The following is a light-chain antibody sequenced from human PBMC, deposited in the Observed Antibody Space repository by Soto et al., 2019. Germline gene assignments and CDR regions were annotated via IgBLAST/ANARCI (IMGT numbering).Light chain of an antibody. J-gene: IGKJ4*01. CDR2: DAS. CDR3: QQYDDLLS. Sequence: DIQMTQSPSSLSASVGDRVTITCQASQDIAKYLKWYQQKPGNAPKLLIYDASELHAGVPSRFSGSGSGTDFTFTISSVKPEDFATYYCQQYDDLLSFGGGTKVEIK. CDR1: QDIAKY. V-gene: IGKV1-33*01.